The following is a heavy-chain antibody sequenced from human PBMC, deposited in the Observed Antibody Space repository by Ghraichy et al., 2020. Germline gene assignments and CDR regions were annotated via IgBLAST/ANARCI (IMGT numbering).Heavy chain of an antibody. CDR1: GYTFTGYY. J-gene: IGHJ4*02. CDR2: INPNSGGT. D-gene: IGHD6-13*01. V-gene: IGHV1-2*06. Sequence: ASVKDSCKASGYTFTGYYMHWVRQAPGQGLEWMGRINPNSGGTNYAQKFQGRVTMTRDTSISTAYMELSRLRSDDTAVYYCARDLAAAAGTYYFDYWGQGTLVTVSS. CDR3: ARDLAAAAGTYYFDY.